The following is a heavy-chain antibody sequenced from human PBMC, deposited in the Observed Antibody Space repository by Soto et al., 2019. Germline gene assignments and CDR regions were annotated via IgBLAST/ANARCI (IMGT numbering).Heavy chain of an antibody. CDR1: GGSFSGYY. CDR3: ARGRAWGSSGWYNWFDP. V-gene: IGHV4-34*01. CDR2: INHSGST. Sequence: PSETLSLTCAVYGGSFSGYYWSWIRQPPGKGLEWIGEINHSGSTNYNPSLKSRVTISVDTSKNQFSLKLSSVTAADTAVYYCARGRAWGSSGWYNWFDPWGQGTLVTVSS. J-gene: IGHJ5*02. D-gene: IGHD6-19*01.